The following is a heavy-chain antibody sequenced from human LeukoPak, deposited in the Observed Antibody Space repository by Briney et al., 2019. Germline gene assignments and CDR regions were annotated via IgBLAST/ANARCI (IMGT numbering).Heavy chain of an antibody. Sequence: PGGSLRLSCAASGFTFSSYWMSWVRQAPGKGLEWVANIKQDGSEEYYVDSVKGRFTISRDNAKNSLYLQMNSLRAEDTAVYYCARENAGFGENKGYFDYWGQGTLVTVSS. J-gene: IGHJ4*02. CDR2: IKQDGSEE. CDR1: GFTFSSYW. D-gene: IGHD3-10*01. V-gene: IGHV3-7*01. CDR3: ARENAGFGENKGYFDY.